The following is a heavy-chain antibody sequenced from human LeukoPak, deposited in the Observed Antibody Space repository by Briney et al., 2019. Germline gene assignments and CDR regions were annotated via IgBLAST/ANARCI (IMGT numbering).Heavy chain of an antibody. J-gene: IGHJ4*02. D-gene: IGHD1-26*01. CDR3: ARQTTGSYQWTFDF. Sequence: SETLSLTCTVSGGSITSNIHFWGWIRQLPGKGPEWVATIHSTGTSFYNPSLKSRATIFVDASKNQFYLKLTSVTAADTAVYYCARQTTGSYQWTFDFWGQGALVTVSS. V-gene: IGHV4-39*01. CDR1: GGSITSNIHF. CDR2: IHSTGTS.